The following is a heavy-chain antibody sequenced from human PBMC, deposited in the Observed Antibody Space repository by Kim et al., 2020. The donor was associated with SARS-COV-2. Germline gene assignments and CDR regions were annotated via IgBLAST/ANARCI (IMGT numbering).Heavy chain of an antibody. J-gene: IGHJ5*02. V-gene: IGHV1-46*01. D-gene: IGHD3-10*01. Sequence: YAQELKGGGTMTRETSTSTVNMELSRLRSEDTAVYYCARERFGTLNWFDPWGQGTLVTVSS. CDR3: ARERFGTLNWFDP.